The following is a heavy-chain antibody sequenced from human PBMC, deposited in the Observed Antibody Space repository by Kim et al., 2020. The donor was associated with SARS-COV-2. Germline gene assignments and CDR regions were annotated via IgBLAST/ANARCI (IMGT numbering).Heavy chain of an antibody. Sequence: SETLSLTCAVYGGSFSGYYWSWIRQPPGKGLEWIGEINHSGSTNYNPSLKSRVTISVDTSKNQFSLKLSSVTAAETAVYYCARGLMATVAAPRRSYLKHWGQGTLVTVSS. J-gene: IGHJ1*01. CDR1: GGSFSGYY. CDR2: INHSGST. D-gene: IGHD6-19*01. V-gene: IGHV4-34*01. CDR3: ARGLMATVAAPRRSYLKH.